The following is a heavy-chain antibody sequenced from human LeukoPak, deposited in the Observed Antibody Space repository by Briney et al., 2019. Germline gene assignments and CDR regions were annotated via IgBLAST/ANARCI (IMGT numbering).Heavy chain of an antibody. CDR1: GFTFSGYS. V-gene: IGHV3-21*01. CDR2: ISTSSSYI. J-gene: IGHJ4*02. D-gene: IGHD6-13*01. Sequence: GGSLRLSCGASGFTFSGYSMNWVRQAPGKGLEWVSSISTSSSYIYYADSVKGRFTISRDNAKKSLYLQMNSLRAEDTAVYYCARPCGAAAGYDYWGQGTLVTVSS. CDR3: ARPCGAAAGYDY.